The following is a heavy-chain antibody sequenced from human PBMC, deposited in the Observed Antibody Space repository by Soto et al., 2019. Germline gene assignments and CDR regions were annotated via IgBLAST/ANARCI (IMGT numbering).Heavy chain of an antibody. D-gene: IGHD3-16*01. CDR3: ARDFDGGPLGF. CDR2: IYSGGST. Sequence: GGSLRLSCAASGFSVSSNYMTWVRQAPGKGLEWVPVIYSGGSTYYADSVKGRFTISRDNSKNTLYLQMNSLRADDTAVYYCARDFDGGPLGFWGQGTLVTVSS. V-gene: IGHV3-53*01. CDR1: GFSVSSNY. J-gene: IGHJ4*02.